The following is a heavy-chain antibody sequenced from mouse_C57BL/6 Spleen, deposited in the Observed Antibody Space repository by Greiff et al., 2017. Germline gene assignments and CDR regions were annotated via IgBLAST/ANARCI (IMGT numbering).Heavy chain of an antibody. J-gene: IGHJ3*01. CDR1: GYTFTSYW. CDR3: ERGVITTVVAEDWFAY. Sequence: QVQLQQPGTELVKPGASVKLSCKASGYTFTSYWMHWVKQRPGQGLEWIGNINPSNGGTNYNEKFKSKATLTVDKSSSTAYMQLSSLTSEDSAVYYGERGVITTVVAEDWFAYWGQGTLVTVSA. D-gene: IGHD1-1*01. V-gene: IGHV1-53*01. CDR2: INPSNGGT.